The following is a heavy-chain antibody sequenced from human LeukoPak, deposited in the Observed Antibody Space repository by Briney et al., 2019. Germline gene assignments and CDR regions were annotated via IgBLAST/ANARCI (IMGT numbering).Heavy chain of an antibody. CDR3: ARRTYCGGDCYSFDY. CDR2: IYYSGST. V-gene: IGHV4-59*08. D-gene: IGHD2-21*02. J-gene: IGHJ4*02. Sequence: PSETPSLTCTVSGGSISSYYWSWIRQPPGKGLEWIGYIYYSGSTNYNPSLKSRVTISVDTSKNQFSLNLSSVTAADTAVYYCARRTYCGGDCYSFDYWGQGMLVTVSS. CDR1: GGSISSYY.